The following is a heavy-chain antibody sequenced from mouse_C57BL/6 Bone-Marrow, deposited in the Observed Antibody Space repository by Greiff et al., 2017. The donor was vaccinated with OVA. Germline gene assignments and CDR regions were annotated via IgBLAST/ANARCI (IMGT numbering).Heavy chain of an antibody. D-gene: IGHD1-1*01. J-gene: IGHJ1*03. CDR3: ARGGDYGSRYDWYFDV. CDR1: GYTFTSYT. CDR2: INPSSGYT. Sequence: VQLQQSGAELARPGASVKMSCKASGYTFTSYTMHWVKQRPGQGLEWIGYINPSSGYTKYNQKFKDKATLTADKSSSTAYMQLSSLTSEDSAVYYCARGGDYGSRYDWYFDVWGTGTTVTVSS. V-gene: IGHV1-4*01.